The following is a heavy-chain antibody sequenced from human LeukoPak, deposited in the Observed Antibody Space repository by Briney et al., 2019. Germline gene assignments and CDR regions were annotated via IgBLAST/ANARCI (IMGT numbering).Heavy chain of an antibody. CDR2: IVVGSGNT. V-gene: IGHV1-58*01. CDR3: AAVNEDEPTAGPFDY. CDR1: GFTFTSSS. J-gene: IGHJ4*02. D-gene: IGHD1-14*01. Sequence: GTSVKVSCKVSGFTFTSSSVQWERQTRGQRLEWIGWIVVGSGNTNYAQKFQERVTITRDMSTSTAHMGVSSLRSEDTAVYYCAAVNEDEPTAGPFDYWGQGTLVTVSS.